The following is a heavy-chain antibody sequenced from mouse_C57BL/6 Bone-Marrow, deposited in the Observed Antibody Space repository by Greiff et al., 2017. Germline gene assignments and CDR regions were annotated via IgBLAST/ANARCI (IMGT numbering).Heavy chain of an antibody. Sequence: VKQSCKASGYTFTSYWMHWVKQRPGQGLEWIGEIDPSDSYTNYNQKFKGKSTLTVDKSSSTAYMQLSSLTSEDSAVYYCARENYDGYYGAYWGQGTLVTVSA. CDR1: GYTFTSYW. CDR2: IDPSDSYT. D-gene: IGHD2-3*01. V-gene: IGHV1-69*01. J-gene: IGHJ3*01. CDR3: ARENYDGYYGAY.